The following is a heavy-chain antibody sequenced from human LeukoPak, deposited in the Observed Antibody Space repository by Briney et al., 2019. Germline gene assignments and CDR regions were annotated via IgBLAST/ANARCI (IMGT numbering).Heavy chain of an antibody. CDR2: IIPIFGTA. Sequence: PVKVSCKASGGTFSSYAISWVRQAPGQGLEWMGGIIPIFGTANYAQKFQGRVTITADESTSTAYMELSSLRSEDTAVYYCARIGLRLGSRNWFDPWGQGTLVTVSS. J-gene: IGHJ5*02. D-gene: IGHD3-16*01. V-gene: IGHV1-69*01. CDR3: ARIGLRLGSRNWFDP. CDR1: GGTFSSYA.